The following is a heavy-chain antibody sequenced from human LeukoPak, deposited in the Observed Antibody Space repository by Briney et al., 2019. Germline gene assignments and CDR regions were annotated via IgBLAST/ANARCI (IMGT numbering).Heavy chain of an antibody. CDR3: ARHMNWGSGAFDI. V-gene: IGHV3-21*01. D-gene: IGHD7-27*01. Sequence: GGSLRLSCAASGFTFSSYSMIWVRQAPGKGLEWVSSISISSSYIFYADSVRGRFTISRDNAKNSLYLQINNLRAEDTAAYYCARHMNWGSGAFDIWGQGTMVTVSS. CDR1: GFTFSSYS. CDR2: ISISSSYI. J-gene: IGHJ3*02.